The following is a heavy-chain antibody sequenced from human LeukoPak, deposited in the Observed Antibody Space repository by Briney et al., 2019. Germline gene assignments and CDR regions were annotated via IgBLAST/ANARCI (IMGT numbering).Heavy chain of an antibody. J-gene: IGHJ4*02. CDR3: ARGWGMFDY. D-gene: IGHD7-27*01. CDR1: RDSVSNDY. V-gene: IGHV3-53*01. Sequence: GGSLRLFCAASRDSVSNDYISWVSQAPGKGVEYVSVITSGGNTYYADSVKRRCTSRDNSKNTVYLQMNTVRAEDTAVYYCARGWGMFDYWGQGTLVTVSS. CDR2: ITSGGNT.